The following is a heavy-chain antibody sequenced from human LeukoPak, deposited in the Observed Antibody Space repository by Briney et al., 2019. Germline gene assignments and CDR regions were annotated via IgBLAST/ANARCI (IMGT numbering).Heavy chain of an antibody. J-gene: IGHJ3*02. Sequence: SETLSLTCTVSGGSVGSYYWSWIRQPAGKGLEWIGRIYTSGSTNYNPSLKSRVTMSVDTSKNQFSLKLSSVTAADTAVYYCARVGDELGTTYDAFDIWGQGTMVTVSS. CDR2: IYTSGST. CDR3: ARVGDELGTTYDAFDI. D-gene: IGHD2/OR15-2a*01. V-gene: IGHV4-4*07. CDR1: GGSVGSYY.